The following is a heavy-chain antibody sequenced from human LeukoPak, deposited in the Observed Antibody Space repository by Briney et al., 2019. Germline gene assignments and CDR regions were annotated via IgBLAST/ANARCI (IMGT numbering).Heavy chain of an antibody. Sequence: PSETLSLTCAVYGGSFSGYYWSWIRQPPGKGLEWIGESNHSGSTNYKPSLKSRVTISVDTSKNQFSLKLSSVTAADTAVYYCARGRDTIFGVVIKYNWFDPWGQGTLVTVSS. CDR2: SNHSGST. J-gene: IGHJ5*02. D-gene: IGHD3-3*01. CDR3: ARGRDTIFGVVIKYNWFDP. V-gene: IGHV4-34*01. CDR1: GGSFSGYY.